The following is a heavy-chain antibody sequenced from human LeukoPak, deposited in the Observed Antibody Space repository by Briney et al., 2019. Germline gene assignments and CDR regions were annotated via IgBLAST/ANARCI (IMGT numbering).Heavy chain of an antibody. Sequence: GGSLRLSCEVSGFTLDRYWMSWVRQAPGKGLEWVANIKQDGSETHHVDSVKGRFTISRDNAKKSLYLQVNSLRAEDTAVYYCARNGPHDYWGQGTLVTVSS. J-gene: IGHJ4*02. V-gene: IGHV3-7*03. CDR2: IKQDGSET. CDR3: ARNGPHDY. D-gene: IGHD1-14*01. CDR1: GFTLDRYW.